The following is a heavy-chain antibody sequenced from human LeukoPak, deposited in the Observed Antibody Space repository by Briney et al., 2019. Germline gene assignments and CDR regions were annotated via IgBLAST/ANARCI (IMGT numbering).Heavy chain of an antibody. CDR1: GFPFSNYA. J-gene: IGHJ3*02. D-gene: IGHD1-26*01. V-gene: IGHV3-23*01. CDR3: ARDFGGGSYYMAFDI. Sequence: GRSLRLSCAVSGFPFSNYAMSWVRQAPGKGLECVSVISGSGDSTYYADSVKGRFTISRDNSKNTLFLQMNSLRAEDTAVYYCARDFGGGSYYMAFDIWGQGTMVTVSS. CDR2: ISGSGDST.